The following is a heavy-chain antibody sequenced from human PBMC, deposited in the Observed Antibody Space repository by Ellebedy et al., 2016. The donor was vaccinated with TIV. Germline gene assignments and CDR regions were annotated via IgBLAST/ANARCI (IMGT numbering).Heavy chain of an antibody. V-gene: IGHV4-59*08. CDR3: ARHQVPMVRYYGLDV. J-gene: IGHJ6*02. CDR2: IYNNEIT. Sequence: SETLSLTCTVSGDSTRNYYWSWIRQPPGKGLEWIGHIYNNEITNYNPSHESRVSMSMDTAKNQLSLRLDSVTAADTAVYYCARHQVPMVRYYGLDVWGQGITVTVSS. CDR1: GDSTRNYY. D-gene: IGHD2-8*02.